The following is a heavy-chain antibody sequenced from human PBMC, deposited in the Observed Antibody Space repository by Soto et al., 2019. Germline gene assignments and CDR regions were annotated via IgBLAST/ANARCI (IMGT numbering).Heavy chain of an antibody. J-gene: IGHJ4*02. V-gene: IGHV3-33*01. CDR1: GFTFSSYG. D-gene: IGHD2-21*02. CDR3: ARERTPEYCGGDCYPYFDY. CDR2: IWYDGSNK. Sequence: GGSLRLSCAASGFTFSSYGMHWVRQAPGKGLEWVAVIWYDGSNKYYADSVKGRFTISRDNSKNTLYLQMNSLRAEDTAVYYCARERTPEYCGGDCYPYFDYWGQGTLVTVSS.